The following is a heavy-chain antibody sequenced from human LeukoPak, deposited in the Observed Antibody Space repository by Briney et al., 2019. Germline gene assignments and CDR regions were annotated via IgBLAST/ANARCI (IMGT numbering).Heavy chain of an antibody. V-gene: IGHV1-18*04. D-gene: IGHD1-1*01. CDR1: TSY. CDR2: IDSYEGDT. Sequence: ASVKVSCKATSYISWVRQAPGQGLEWMAWIDSYEGDTYSAQNFRDRLTVTSDTSTGTVYLHLRSLRPDDTAVYYCARDFWNFDDSGGYNRDFDSWGQGTLVTVSS. CDR3: ARDFWNFDDSGGYNRDFDS. J-gene: IGHJ5*01.